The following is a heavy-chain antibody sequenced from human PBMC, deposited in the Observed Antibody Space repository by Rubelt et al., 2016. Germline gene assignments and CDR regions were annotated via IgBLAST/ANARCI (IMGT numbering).Heavy chain of an antibody. CDR1: GGSFSAYY. V-gene: IGHV4-34*01. Sequence: QVQLQQWGAGLLKPSETLSLTCAVSGGSFSAYYWSWIRQPPRKGLEWIGEINHTGSTNYNPSLRGRVTISVDTSKNQFSLKLSAVTAADTAVYYCARPSSSGSYGYWGQGTLVTVSS. D-gene: IGHD1-26*01. CDR3: ARPSSSGSYGY. J-gene: IGHJ4*02. CDR2: INHTGST.